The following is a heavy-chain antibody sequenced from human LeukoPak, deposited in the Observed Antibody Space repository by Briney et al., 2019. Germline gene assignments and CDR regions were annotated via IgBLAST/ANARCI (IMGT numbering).Heavy chain of an antibody. CDR2: ISSSGSTI. Sequence: GGSLRLSCAASEFTFSSYEMNWVRQAPGKGLEWVSYISSSGSTIYYADSVKGRFTISRDNSKNTLYLQMNSLRAEDTAVYYCATSGSYYRFEYWGQGTLVTVSS. CDR3: ATSGSYYRFEY. V-gene: IGHV3-48*03. J-gene: IGHJ4*02. D-gene: IGHD1-26*01. CDR1: EFTFSSYE.